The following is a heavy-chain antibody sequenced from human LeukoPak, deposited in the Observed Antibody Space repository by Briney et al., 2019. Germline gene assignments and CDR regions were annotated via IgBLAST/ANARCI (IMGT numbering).Heavy chain of an antibody. Sequence: GGSLRLSCAASGFTFRNYGMHWVRQAPGKALEWVAFILYDGVNKYYGDSVKGRFTISRDNSKSTVYLEMNSLRPEDTAVYYCAKREAVAAMSDLDYWGQGTLVTVSS. CDR3: AKREAVAAMSDLDY. J-gene: IGHJ4*02. CDR1: GFTFRNYG. V-gene: IGHV3-30*02. CDR2: ILYDGVNK. D-gene: IGHD6-19*01.